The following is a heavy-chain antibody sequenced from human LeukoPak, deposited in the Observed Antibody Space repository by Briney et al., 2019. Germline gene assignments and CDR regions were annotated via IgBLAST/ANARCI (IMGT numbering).Heavy chain of an antibody. CDR3: AKGFGDTTFGVVTANDY. CDR1: GFTFSRYA. V-gene: IGHV3-23*01. Sequence: PGGSLRLSCAASGFTFSRYAMTWVRQGPGKGLEWVSTISGVGDRTYFADSVKGRFTVSRDNSKSTLYLQMNRLRAEDTAVYYCAKGFGDTTFGVVTANDYWGQGILVIVSS. J-gene: IGHJ4*02. D-gene: IGHD3-3*01. CDR2: ISGVGDRT.